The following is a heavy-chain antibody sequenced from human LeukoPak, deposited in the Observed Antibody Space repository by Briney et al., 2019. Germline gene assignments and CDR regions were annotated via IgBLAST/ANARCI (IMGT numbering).Heavy chain of an antibody. J-gene: IGHJ4*02. Sequence: GGSLRLSCAASGFTFSNYAMTWVRQAPGKGLEWVGRIKSKTDGGTTDYAAPVKGRFTISRDEAKNTLYLQMNSLKTEDTAVYYCTTGSGDYGLDYWGQGTLVTASS. CDR1: GFTFSNYA. V-gene: IGHV3-15*01. CDR3: TTGSGDYGLDY. CDR2: IKSKTDGGTT. D-gene: IGHD4-17*01.